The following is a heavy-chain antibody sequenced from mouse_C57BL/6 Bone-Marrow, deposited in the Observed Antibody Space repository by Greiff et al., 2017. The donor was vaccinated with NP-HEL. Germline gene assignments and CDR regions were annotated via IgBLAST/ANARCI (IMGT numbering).Heavy chain of an antibody. D-gene: IGHD1-1*01. CDR1: GYTFTSYW. CDR3: ARASSSRYYYAMDY. J-gene: IGHJ4*01. Sequence: VQLQQSVAELVKPGASVKLSCKASGYTFTSYWMHWVKQRPGRGLEWIGRIDPNSGGTKYNEKFKSKATLTVDKPSSTTYMQLSSLTSEDSAVYYCARASSSRYYYAMDYWGQGTSVTVSS. V-gene: IGHV1-72*01. CDR2: IDPNSGGT.